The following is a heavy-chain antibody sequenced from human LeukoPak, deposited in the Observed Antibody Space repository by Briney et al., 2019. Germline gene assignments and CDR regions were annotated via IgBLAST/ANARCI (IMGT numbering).Heavy chain of an antibody. CDR2: IYPGDSDT. D-gene: IGHD3-10*01. V-gene: IGHV5-51*01. J-gene: IGHJ4*02. Sequence: PGESLKISCKDTGYSFTSYWIAWVRQMPGKGLEWMGIIYPGDSDTRYSPSFQAQVTFSTDKSISTAYLQWSSLKAPDTAMYYCARSYYYGSGSYPYYFDYWGQGTLVTVSS. CDR3: ARSYYYGSGSYPYYFDY. CDR1: GYSFTSYW.